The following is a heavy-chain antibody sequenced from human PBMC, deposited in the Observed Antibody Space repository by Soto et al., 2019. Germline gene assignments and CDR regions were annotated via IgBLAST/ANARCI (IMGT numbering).Heavy chain of an antibody. V-gene: IGHV4-4*07. J-gene: IGHJ4*02. Sequence: SETLSLTCTVSCGSINTFYWSWVRQPAGKGLEWIGRIFSSGSTSFNPSLESRVAMSVDTSKNHFSLNLSSVTAADMAVYYCAREGSYSAYNFAHGIQLWSFDFWGQGALVTVSS. CDR1: CGSINTFY. CDR2: IFSSGST. D-gene: IGHD5-12*01. CDR3: AREGSYSAYNFAHGIQLWSFDF.